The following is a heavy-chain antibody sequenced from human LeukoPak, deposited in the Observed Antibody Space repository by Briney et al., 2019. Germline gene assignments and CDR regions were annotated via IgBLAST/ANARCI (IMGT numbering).Heavy chain of an antibody. V-gene: IGHV4-59*08. CDR2: MYSSGGT. CDR1: GGSISSSY. J-gene: IGHJ4*02. D-gene: IGHD6-13*01. CDR3: ARGWGSSFWLFDY. Sequence: RPSETLSLTCTVSGGSISSSYWSWIRQPPGKGLEWIGYMYSSGGTSYNPSLRSRVTISVDTPKNQFSLELTSVTAADTAVYYCARGWGSSFWLFDYWGQGTLVTVSS.